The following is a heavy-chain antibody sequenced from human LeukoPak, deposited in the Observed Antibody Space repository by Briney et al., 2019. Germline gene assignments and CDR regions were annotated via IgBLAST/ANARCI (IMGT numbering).Heavy chain of an antibody. J-gene: IGHJ4*02. CDR2: ISSSSSYI. CDR1: GFTFSSYS. Sequence: GGSLRLSCAASGFTFSSYSMNWVRQAPGKGLEWVSSISSSSSYIYYADSVKGRFTISRDNAKNSLYLQMNSLRAEDTAVYYCARGSRDGDYVPGYWGQGTLVTVSS. CDR3: ARGSRDGDYVPGY. D-gene: IGHD4-17*01. V-gene: IGHV3-21*01.